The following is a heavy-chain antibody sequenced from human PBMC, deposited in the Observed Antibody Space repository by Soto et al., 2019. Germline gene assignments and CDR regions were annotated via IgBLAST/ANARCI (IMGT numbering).Heavy chain of an antibody. CDR1: GGTCSIYA. CDR3: ARELGGTDSDY. Sequence: SVKVSCKASGGTCSIYAISCVLQSPLQGLEWMGGIIPIFGTANYAQKFQGRVTITADKSTSTAYMELSSLRSEDTAVYYCARELGGTDSDYWGQGTLVTVSS. J-gene: IGHJ4*02. CDR2: IIPIFGTA. D-gene: IGHD1-1*01. V-gene: IGHV1-69*06.